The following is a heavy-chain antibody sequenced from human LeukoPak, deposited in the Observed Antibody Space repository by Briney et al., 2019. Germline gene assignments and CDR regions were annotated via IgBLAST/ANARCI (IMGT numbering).Heavy chain of an antibody. V-gene: IGHV3-30*04. D-gene: IGHD3-22*01. Sequence: GGSLRLSCAASGFTFSGYAMHWVRQAPGKGLEWVAVISYDGSNKYYADSVKGRFTISRDNSKNTLYLQMNSLRAEDTAVYYCARDHGDSSGYYHKAHFDYWGQGTLVTVSS. J-gene: IGHJ4*02. CDR1: GFTFSGYA. CDR2: ISYDGSNK. CDR3: ARDHGDSSGYYHKAHFDY.